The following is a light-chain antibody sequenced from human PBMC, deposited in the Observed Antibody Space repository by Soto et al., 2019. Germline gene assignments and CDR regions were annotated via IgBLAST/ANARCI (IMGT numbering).Light chain of an antibody. V-gene: IGKV1-5*01. J-gene: IGKJ1*01. CDR2: DAS. CDR1: QTISRW. Sequence: EIPMTQSRSTLSGSVGYRVPITCRASQTISRWLAWYQQKPGKAPKLLIYDASSLESGVPSRFSGSGSGTEFTLTISSLQPDDFATYYCQQYNSYSTFGQGTKVDIK. CDR3: QQYNSYST.